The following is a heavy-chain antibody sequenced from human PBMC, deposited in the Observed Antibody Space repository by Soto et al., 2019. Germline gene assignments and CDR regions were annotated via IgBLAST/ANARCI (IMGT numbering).Heavy chain of an antibody. CDR3: AKAFSQEGGKYFDY. CDR1: GFTFSNYA. Sequence: GGSLRLSCAASGFTFSNYAMNWVRQAPGKGLEWVSAISNSFSDGNTHYADSVKGRFTISRDNDKNTVFLEMNSLRAEDTAVYYCAKAFSQEGGKYFDYWGQGTLVTVSS. J-gene: IGHJ4*02. CDR2: ISNSFSDGNT. V-gene: IGHV3-23*01.